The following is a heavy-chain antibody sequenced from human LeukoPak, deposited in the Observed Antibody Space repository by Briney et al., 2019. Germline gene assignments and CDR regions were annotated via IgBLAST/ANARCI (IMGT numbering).Heavy chain of an antibody. D-gene: IGHD5-24*01. J-gene: IGHJ4*02. Sequence: PGDSLRLSCAAPGFTFDEYGMSWVRQAPGRGLEWVSVIYSGGSTYYADSVKGRFTISRHISKNTLYLQMNSLRAEDTAVYYCARGGSRDGYNYPFFDYWGQGTLVTVSS. CDR1: GFTFDEYG. V-gene: IGHV3-53*04. CDR2: IYSGGST. CDR3: ARGGSRDGYNYPFFDY.